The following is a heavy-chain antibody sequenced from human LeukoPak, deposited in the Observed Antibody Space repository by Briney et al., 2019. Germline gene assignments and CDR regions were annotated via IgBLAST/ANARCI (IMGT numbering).Heavy chain of an antibody. D-gene: IGHD3-10*01. V-gene: IGHV3-21*01. J-gene: IGHJ6*02. CDR3: ARRRITMVRGAFYPYGMDV. CDR2: ISSSSSYI. Sequence: GGSLRLSCAASGFTFSSYSMNWVRQAPGKGLEWVSSISSSSSYIYYADSVKGRFTISRDNAKNSLYLQMNSLRAEDTAVYYCARRRITMVRGAFYPYGMDVWAKGPRSPSP. CDR1: GFTFSSYS.